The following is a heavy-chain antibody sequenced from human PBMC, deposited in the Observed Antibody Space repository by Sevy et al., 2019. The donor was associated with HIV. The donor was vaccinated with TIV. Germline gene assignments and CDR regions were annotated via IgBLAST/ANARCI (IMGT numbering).Heavy chain of an antibody. CDR3: VKEGEGYNYDSSGSFGL. CDR1: GFNFNTFA. V-gene: IGHV3-23*01. CDR2: ISGSSYST. J-gene: IGHJ4*02. D-gene: IGHD3-22*01. Sequence: GGSLRLSCAASGFNFNTFAMSWVRQAPGKGLEWVSAISGSSYSTYYANSVKGRFTISTDSSKNTLYLQMNSLRAEDTAVYYCVKEGEGYNYDSSGSFGLWGQGTLVTVSS.